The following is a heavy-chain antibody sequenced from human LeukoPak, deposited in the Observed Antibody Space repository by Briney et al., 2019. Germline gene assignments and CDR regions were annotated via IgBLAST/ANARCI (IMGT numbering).Heavy chain of an antibody. V-gene: IGHV3-53*01. CDR1: GFTVSSNY. J-gene: IGHJ3*02. CDR2: IYSGGST. D-gene: IGHD1-26*01. Sequence: PGGSLRLSCAAFGFTVSSNYMSWVRQAPGKGLGWVSVIYSGGSTYYADSVKGRFTISRDNSKNTLYLQMNSLRAEDTAVYYCAGSGSYYRGAFDIWGQGTMVTVSS. CDR3: AGSGSYYRGAFDI.